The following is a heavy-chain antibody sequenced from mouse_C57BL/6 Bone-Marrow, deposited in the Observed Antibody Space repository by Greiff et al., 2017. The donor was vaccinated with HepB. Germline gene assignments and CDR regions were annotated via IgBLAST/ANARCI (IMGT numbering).Heavy chain of an antibody. CDR3: ARRGYYGSYYYAMDY. V-gene: IGHV1-81*01. CDR2: IYPRSGNT. CDR1: GYTFTSYG. Sequence: QVQLKESGAELARPGASVKLSCKASGYTFTSYGISWVKQRTGQGLEWIGEIYPRSGNTYYNEKFKGKATLTADKSSSTAYMELRSLTSEDSAVYFCARRGYYGSYYYAMDYWGQGTSVTVSS. J-gene: IGHJ4*01. D-gene: IGHD1-1*01.